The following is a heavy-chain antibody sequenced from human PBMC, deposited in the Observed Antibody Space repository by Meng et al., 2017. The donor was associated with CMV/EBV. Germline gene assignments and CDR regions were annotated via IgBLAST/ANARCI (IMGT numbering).Heavy chain of an antibody. CDR1: GASISSMIYY. V-gene: IGHV4-39*07. J-gene: IGHJ4*02. Sequence: SETLSLTCNVSGASISSMIYYWGWIRQSPGKGLEWIGSIYYSGTTYHSPSFKSRVTLSIDTAKNQFSMSLRSVSVAGTAVYYCARSSGYKAFLDYWGLGMQVTVSS. CDR2: IYYSGTT. D-gene: IGHD5-12*01. CDR3: ARSSGYKAFLDY.